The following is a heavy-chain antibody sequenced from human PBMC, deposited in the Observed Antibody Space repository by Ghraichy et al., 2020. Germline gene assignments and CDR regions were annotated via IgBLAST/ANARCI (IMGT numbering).Heavy chain of an antibody. J-gene: IGHJ6*02. CDR3: ARGLRITIFGVDKLDYYYYYGMDV. Sequence: SQTLSLTCAVYGGSFSGYYWSWIRQPPGKGLEWIGEINHSGSTNYNPSLKSRVTISVDTSKNQFSLKLSSVTAADTAVYYCARGLRITIFGVDKLDYYYYYGMDVWGQGTTVTVSS. D-gene: IGHD3-3*01. CDR2: INHSGST. CDR1: GGSFSGYY. V-gene: IGHV4-34*01.